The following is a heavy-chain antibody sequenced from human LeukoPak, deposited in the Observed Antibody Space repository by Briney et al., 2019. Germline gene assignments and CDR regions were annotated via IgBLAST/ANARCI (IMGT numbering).Heavy chain of an antibody. Sequence: GGSLRLSCAASGFTFSNAWMSWVRQAPGKGLEWAGRIKSKTDGGTTDYAAPVKGRFTISRDDSKNTLYLQMNSLKTEDTAVYYCTTEFVYDSPGPWGQGTLVTVSS. D-gene: IGHD5/OR15-5a*01. CDR2: IKSKTDGGTT. J-gene: IGHJ5*02. V-gene: IGHV3-15*01. CDR1: GFTFSNAW. CDR3: TTEFVYDSPGP.